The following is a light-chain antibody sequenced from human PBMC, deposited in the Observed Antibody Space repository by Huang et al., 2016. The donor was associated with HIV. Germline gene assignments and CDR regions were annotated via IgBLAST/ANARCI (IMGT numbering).Light chain of an antibody. CDR2: LGS. Sequence: DVVMTQSPLSLPVTPGEPASISCRSSQSLLHSDGNNYFDWYLQKPEQFPQLLMYLGSNLASGVPVRFRCSGSGTDFTLKISRVEAEDVGVYYCMQGLRTPRTFGQGTRLEIK. J-gene: IGKJ2*01. CDR1: QSLLHSDGNNY. V-gene: IGKV2-28*01. CDR3: MQGLRTPRT.